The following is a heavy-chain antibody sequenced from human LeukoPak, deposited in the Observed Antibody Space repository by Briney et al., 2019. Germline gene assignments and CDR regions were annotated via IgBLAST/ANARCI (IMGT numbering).Heavy chain of an antibody. Sequence: GGSLRLSCAASGFTVSSNYMSWVRQALGKGLEWVSVIYSGGSTYYADSVKGRFTISRDNSKNTLYLQMNSLRAEDTAVYYCARDYDILTGHGMDVWGQGTTVTVSS. CDR2: IYSGGST. D-gene: IGHD3-9*01. CDR1: GFTVSSNY. V-gene: IGHV3-66*01. J-gene: IGHJ6*02. CDR3: ARDYDILTGHGMDV.